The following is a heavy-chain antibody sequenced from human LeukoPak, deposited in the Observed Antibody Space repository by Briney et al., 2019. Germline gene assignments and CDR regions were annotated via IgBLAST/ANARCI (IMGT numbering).Heavy chain of an antibody. CDR2: ISGSGGST. D-gene: IGHD6-13*01. CDR1: GFTVSSNY. J-gene: IGHJ4*02. V-gene: IGHV3-23*01. Sequence: GGSLRLSCAASGFTVSSNYMSWVRQAPGKGLEWVSAISGSGGSTYYADSVKGRFTISRDNSKNTLYLQMNSLRAEDTAVYYCAEIPIAAAAHWGQGTLVTVSS. CDR3: AEIPIAAAAH.